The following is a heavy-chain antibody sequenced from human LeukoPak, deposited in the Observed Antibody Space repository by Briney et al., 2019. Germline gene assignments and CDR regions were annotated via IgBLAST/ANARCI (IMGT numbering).Heavy chain of an antibody. CDR1: GGSISSYC. J-gene: IGHJ4*02. CDR3: VRSDDYGY. D-gene: IGHD5-12*01. Sequence: SETLSLTCTVSGGSISSYCWSWIRQPPGKGLEWIGYIFYSGSTNYNPSLKSRVTISVDTSKNQFSLKLSSVTAADTAVYYCVRSDDYGYWGQGTLVTVSS. CDR2: IFYSGST. V-gene: IGHV4-59*01.